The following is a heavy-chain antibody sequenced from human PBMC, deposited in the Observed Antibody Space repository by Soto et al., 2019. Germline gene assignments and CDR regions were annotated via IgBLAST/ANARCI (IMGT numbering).Heavy chain of an antibody. D-gene: IGHD2-2*02. CDR2: ISGYNGNT. Sequence: QVQVVQSGDEVKKPGASVKVSCKASGYTFTNYGFSWVRQAPGQGLEWMGWISGYNGNTKYAEKFQGRVTMTTDTSTSTAHRERRSLRSDATAGYYCAREGQAPYNYCGMDVWGHGTAGTDSS. CDR1: GYTFTNYG. CDR3: AREGQAPYNYCGMDV. V-gene: IGHV1-18*01. J-gene: IGHJ6*02.